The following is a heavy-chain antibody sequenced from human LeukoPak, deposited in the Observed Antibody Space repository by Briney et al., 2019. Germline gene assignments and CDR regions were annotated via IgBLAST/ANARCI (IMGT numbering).Heavy chain of an antibody. CDR2: IKSKTDGGTT. D-gene: IGHD6-6*01. Sequence: GGSLRLSCAASGFTFSNAWMSWVRQAPGKGLEGVGRIKSKTDGGTTDYAAPVKGRFTISRDDSKITLYLQMNSLKTEDTAVYYCTLPYSSSSVFGGGYYYYYMDVWGKGTTVTVSS. CDR1: GFTFSNAW. V-gene: IGHV3-15*01. J-gene: IGHJ6*03. CDR3: TLPYSSSSVFGGGYYYYYMDV.